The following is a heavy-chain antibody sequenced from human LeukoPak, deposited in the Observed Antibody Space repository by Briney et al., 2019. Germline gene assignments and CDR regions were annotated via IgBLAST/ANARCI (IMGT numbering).Heavy chain of an antibody. V-gene: IGHV3-21*04. CDR3: ARAGSSGWYAAFDI. J-gene: IGHJ3*02. CDR1: GFTFSSYS. Sequence: PGGSLRLSCAASGFTFSSYSMNWVRQAPGKGLEWVSSISSSSSYIYYADSVKGRFTISRDNSKNMLYLQMNSLRAEDTAVYYCARAGSSGWYAAFDIWGQGTMVTVSS. CDR2: ISSSSSYI. D-gene: IGHD6-19*01.